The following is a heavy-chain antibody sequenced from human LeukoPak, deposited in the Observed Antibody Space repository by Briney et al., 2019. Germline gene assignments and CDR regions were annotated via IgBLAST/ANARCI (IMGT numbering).Heavy chain of an antibody. CDR3: AVKGYYYDSSGFKALDY. Sequence: GGSLRLSCAASGFTFSSYAMHWVRQAPGKGLEWVSGISGSGGSTYYADSVKGRFTISRDNSKNTLYLQMNSLRAEDTAVYYCAVKGYYYDSSGFKALDYWGQGTVIIVS. D-gene: IGHD3-22*01. J-gene: IGHJ4*02. CDR1: GFTFSSYA. CDR2: ISGSGGST. V-gene: IGHV3-23*01.